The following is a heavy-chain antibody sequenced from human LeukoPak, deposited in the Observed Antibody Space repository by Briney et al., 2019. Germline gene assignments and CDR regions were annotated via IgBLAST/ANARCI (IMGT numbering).Heavy chain of an antibody. D-gene: IGHD4-17*01. V-gene: IGHV3-30*04. J-gene: IGHJ4*02. CDR3: ARVAGFYGDYAGVDY. CDR2: ISYDGSNK. Sequence: GGSLRLSCAVSGFTFSSYAMHWVRQAPSKGLEWVAVISYDGSNKYYADSVKGRFTISRDNSKNTLYLQMSSLRAEDTALYYCARVAGFYGDYAGVDYWGQGTLVTVSS. CDR1: GFTFSSYA.